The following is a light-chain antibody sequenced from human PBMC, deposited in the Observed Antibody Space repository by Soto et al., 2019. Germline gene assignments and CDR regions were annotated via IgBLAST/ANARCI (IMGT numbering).Light chain of an antibody. V-gene: IGLV2-8*01. CDR1: SSDVGGYNY. CDR3: NSYAGSNNWV. Sequence: QSVLTQPASVSGSPGQSITISCTGTSSDVGGYNYVSWYQQHPGKAPKLMIYEVSKRPSGVPDRFSGSKSGNTASLTVSGXXAEDEAXXYCNSYAGSNNWVFGGGTKLTVL. CDR2: EVS. J-gene: IGLJ3*02.